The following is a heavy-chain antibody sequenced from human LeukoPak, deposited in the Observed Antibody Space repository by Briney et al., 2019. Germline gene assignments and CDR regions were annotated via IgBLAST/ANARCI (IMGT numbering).Heavy chain of an antibody. J-gene: IGHJ3*02. CDR2: ISSSSSYI. D-gene: IGHD1-26*01. CDR3: ARSGWELPGGAFDI. CDR1: GFTFSSYW. V-gene: IGHV3-21*01. Sequence: GGSLRLSCAASGFTFSSYWMSWVRQAPGKGLEWVSSISSSSSYIYYADSVKGRFTISRDNAKNSLYLQMNSVRAEDTAVYYCARSGWELPGGAFDIWGQGTMVTVSS.